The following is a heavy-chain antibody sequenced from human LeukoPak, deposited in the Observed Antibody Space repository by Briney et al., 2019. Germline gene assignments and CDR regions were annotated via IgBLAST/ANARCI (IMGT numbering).Heavy chain of an antibody. V-gene: IGHV4-30-2*01. CDR3: ARIVGATGYYFDY. CDR2: IYHSGST. CDR1: GGSISSGGYS. Sequence: SETLSLTCAVSGGSISSGGYSWSWIRQPPGKGLGWIGYIYHSGSTYYNPSLKSRVTISVDKSKNQLSLKLSSVTAADTAVYYCARIVGATGYYFDYWGQGTLVTASS. J-gene: IGHJ4*02. D-gene: IGHD1-26*01.